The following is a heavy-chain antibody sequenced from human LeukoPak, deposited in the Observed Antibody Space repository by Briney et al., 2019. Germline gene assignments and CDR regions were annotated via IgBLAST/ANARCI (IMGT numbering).Heavy chain of an antibody. Sequence: GGSLRLSCTAFQFIFSNYEVNWFRQAPGKGLEWISHKPRIDDTIYYSDSVKGRFAVSRDPAKNSVYLQMNSLRDEDTAVYYCSSWLGDLLLSLWGQGTMVTVSS. D-gene: IGHD6-19*01. CDR1: QFIFSNYE. CDR2: KPRIDDTI. V-gene: IGHV3-48*03. CDR3: SSWLGDLLLSL. J-gene: IGHJ3*01.